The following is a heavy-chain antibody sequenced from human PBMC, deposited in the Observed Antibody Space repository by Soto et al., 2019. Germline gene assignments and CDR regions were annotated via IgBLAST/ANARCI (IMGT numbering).Heavy chain of an antibody. CDR2: INHSGST. CDR1: GGTFRGYY. D-gene: IGHD3-3*01. CDR3: ARGRTYYDLWIGHYTVPNDAFDF. J-gene: IGHJ3*01. V-gene: IGHV4-34*01. Sequence: QVQLQQWGAGLLKPSETLSLTCAVYGGTFRGYYWSWVRQPPGQGLEWIGEINHSGSTDYNSSLKSRVTISIDTSKSQFALNLSSVTAADTAGYYCARGRTYYDLWIGHYTVPNDAFDFWGQGTMVTVSS.